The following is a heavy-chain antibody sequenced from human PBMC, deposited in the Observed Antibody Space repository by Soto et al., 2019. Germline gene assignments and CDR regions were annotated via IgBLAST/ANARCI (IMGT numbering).Heavy chain of an antibody. J-gene: IGHJ4*02. V-gene: IGHV4-31*03. CDR1: GDSISSATHY. CDR2: VSSSGNS. D-gene: IGHD1-26*01. Sequence: SETLSLTCTVSGDSISSATHYWNWIRQHPGKGLEWIGYVSSSGNSYYSPSLKSRVFMSVDTSKNLFSLKLSSVTAADTAIYYRVGRLTSSYNYFHSWGQGTRVTVSS. CDR3: VGRLTSSYNYFHS.